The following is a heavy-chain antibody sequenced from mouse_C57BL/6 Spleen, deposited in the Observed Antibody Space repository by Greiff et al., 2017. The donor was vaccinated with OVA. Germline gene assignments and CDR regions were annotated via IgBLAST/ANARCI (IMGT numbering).Heavy chain of an antibody. CDR3: ARGGLAY. Sequence: QVQLQQPGAELVKPGASVKLSCKASGYTFTSYWMQWVKQRPGQGLEWIGEIDPSDSYTNYNQKFKGKATLTVDTSSSTAYIQLSSLTSEDSAVYYCARGGLAYWGQGTLVTVSA. CDR2: IDPSDSYT. V-gene: IGHV1-50*01. CDR1: GYTFTSYW. J-gene: IGHJ3*01.